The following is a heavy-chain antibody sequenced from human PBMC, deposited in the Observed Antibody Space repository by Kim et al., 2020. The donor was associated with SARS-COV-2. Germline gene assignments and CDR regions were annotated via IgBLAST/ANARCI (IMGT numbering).Heavy chain of an antibody. Sequence: ATAYAASVKGRFTISRDDSKNTAYLQMNSLKTEDTAVYYCTRQPAAGTNYWGQGTLVTVSS. J-gene: IGHJ4*02. CDR3: TRQPAAGTNY. D-gene: IGHD6-13*01. V-gene: IGHV3-73*01. CDR2: AT.